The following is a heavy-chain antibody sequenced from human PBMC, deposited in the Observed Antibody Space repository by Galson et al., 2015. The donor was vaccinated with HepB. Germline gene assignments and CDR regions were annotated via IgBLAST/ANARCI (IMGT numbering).Heavy chain of an antibody. CDR1: GFTFSRYW. J-gene: IGHJ5*02. CDR2: IKQDGSEK. V-gene: IGHV3-7*01. CDR3: AREGDGHNYNWFDP. Sequence: SLRLSCAASGFTFSRYWMSWVRQAPGKGLEWVANIKQDGSEKYYVDSVKGRFTISRDNAKNSLYLQMNSLRAEDTAVYYRAREGDGHNYNWFDPWGQGTLVTVSS. D-gene: IGHD5-24*01.